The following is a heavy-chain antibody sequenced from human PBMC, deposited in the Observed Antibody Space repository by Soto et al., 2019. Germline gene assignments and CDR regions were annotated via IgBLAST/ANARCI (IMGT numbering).Heavy chain of an antibody. J-gene: IGHJ6*03. CDR2: IWYDGSNK. CDR1: GFTFSSYG. D-gene: IGHD4-17*01. Sequence: PGGSLRLSFAASGFTFSSYGMHWVRQAPGKGLEWVAVIWYDGSNKYYADSVKGRFTISRDNSKNTLYLQMNSLRAEDTAVYYCARDPLEAVTPTYYYYYYMDVWGKGTTVTVSS. CDR3: ARDPLEAVTPTYYYYYYMDV. V-gene: IGHV3-33*01.